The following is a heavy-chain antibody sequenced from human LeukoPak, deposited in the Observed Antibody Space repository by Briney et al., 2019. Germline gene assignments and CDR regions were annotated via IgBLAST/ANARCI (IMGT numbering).Heavy chain of an antibody. Sequence: GGSLRLSSAASGFTFSSYGMHWARQAPGKGLEWVAFIRFDGINKHYADAVKGRFTISRDNSKNTLYLQMNSLRAEDTAVYYCAKDLVRYYFDYWGQGTLVTVSS. CDR3: AKDLVRYYFDY. CDR2: IRFDGINK. D-gene: IGHD2-21*01. J-gene: IGHJ4*02. CDR1: GFTFSSYG. V-gene: IGHV3-30*02.